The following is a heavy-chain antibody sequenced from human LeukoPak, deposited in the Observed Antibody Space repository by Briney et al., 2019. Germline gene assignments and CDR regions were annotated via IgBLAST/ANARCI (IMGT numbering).Heavy chain of an antibody. CDR2: IYYSGST. CDR3: ARDFASYYYGMDV. Sequence: SETLSLTCTVSGDSISSYYWSWIRQPPGKGLEWIGYIYYSGSTNYNPSLKSRVTMSVGTSKNQFSLKLSSVTAADTAVYYCARDFASYYYGMDVWGQGTTVTVSS. D-gene: IGHD3-3*01. CDR1: GDSISSYY. V-gene: IGHV4-59*01. J-gene: IGHJ6*02.